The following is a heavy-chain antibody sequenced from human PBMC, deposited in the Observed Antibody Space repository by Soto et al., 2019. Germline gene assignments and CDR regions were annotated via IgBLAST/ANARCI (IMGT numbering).Heavy chain of an antibody. V-gene: IGHV4-30-2*01. D-gene: IGHD6-19*01. Sequence: SETLSPTCNISGDSYSISTYSWGWIRQPPGTALQWVRFIYPSRVTSYKPAHASRVSISLDRSNKQCSLKLKYVSAADTAVYFCAGMPYNSGLRFDPWGPGTLVTVSS. J-gene: IGHJ5*02. CDR3: AGMPYNSGLRFDP. CDR1: GDSYSISTYS. CDR2: IYPSRVT.